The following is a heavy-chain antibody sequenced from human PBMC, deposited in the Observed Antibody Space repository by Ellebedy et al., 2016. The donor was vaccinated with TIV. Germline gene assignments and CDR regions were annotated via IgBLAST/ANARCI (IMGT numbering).Heavy chain of an antibody. D-gene: IGHD1-1*01. V-gene: IGHV3-11*01. J-gene: IGHJ6*02. Sequence: PGGSLRLSCPGSGFTFSHYFMRWVRQAPGKGLARISYIPASGAGIYYADSVKGRFTVARDNAHKFLHLQRNNLGGDDTAVYYCGRAREPGPFAYYYYGMDVWGQGTTVTVSS. CDR2: IPASGAGI. CDR3: GRAREPGPFAYYYYGMDV. CDR1: GFTFSHYF.